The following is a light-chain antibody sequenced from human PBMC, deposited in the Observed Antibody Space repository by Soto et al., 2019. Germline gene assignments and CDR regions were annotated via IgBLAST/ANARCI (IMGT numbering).Light chain of an antibody. CDR1: SSDVGGYNY. V-gene: IGLV2-14*01. CDR3: SSYTSSSTLVV. CDR2: DVS. Sequence: QSALTQPASGSGSPGQSITICCTGTSSDVGGYNYVSWYQQHPGKAPKLMIYDVSNRPSGVSNRFSGSKSGNTASLTISGLQAEDEADYYCSSYTSSSTLVVFGGGTKLTVL. J-gene: IGLJ2*01.